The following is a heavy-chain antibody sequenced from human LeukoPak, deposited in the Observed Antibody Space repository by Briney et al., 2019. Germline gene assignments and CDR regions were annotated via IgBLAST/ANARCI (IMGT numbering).Heavy chain of an antibody. D-gene: IGHD3-10*01. CDR2: ISSSGSTI. CDR1: GFTFSSYE. J-gene: IGHJ3*02. Sequence: GGSLRLSCAASGFTFSSYEMNWVRQAPGKGLEWVSYISSSGSTIYYADSAKGRFTISRDNSKNTLYLQMNSLRADDTAVYYCARVWFGELFGAFDIWGQGTMVTVSS. V-gene: IGHV3-48*03. CDR3: ARVWFGELFGAFDI.